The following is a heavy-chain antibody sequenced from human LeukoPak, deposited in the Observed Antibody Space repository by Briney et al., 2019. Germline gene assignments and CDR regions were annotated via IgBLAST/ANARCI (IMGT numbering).Heavy chain of an antibody. Sequence: ASVKVSCKASGYTFTSYYMHWVRQAPGQGLEWMGRIIPILGIANYAQKFQGRVTITADKSTSTAYMELSSLRSEDTAVYYCARAGGYDFWSGYFRWFDPWGQGTLVTVSS. CDR3: ARAGGYDFWSGYFRWFDP. CDR2: IIPILGIA. J-gene: IGHJ5*02. D-gene: IGHD3-3*01. CDR1: GYTFTSYY. V-gene: IGHV1-69*02.